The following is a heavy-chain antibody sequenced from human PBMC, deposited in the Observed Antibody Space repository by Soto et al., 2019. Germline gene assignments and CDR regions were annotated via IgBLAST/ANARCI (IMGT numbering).Heavy chain of an antibody. J-gene: IGHJ5*02. Sequence: PGGSLRLSCAASGFTFSSYAMSWVRQAPGKGLEWVSGISGSSSSTYYADSVKGRFTISRDNSKKTLYLQMNSLRAEDTAIYYCAKDPKSTIRFNWFDPWGQGILVTVSS. V-gene: IGHV3-23*01. CDR3: AKDPKSTIRFNWFDP. CDR2: ISGSSSST. D-gene: IGHD2-8*01. CDR1: GFTFSSYA.